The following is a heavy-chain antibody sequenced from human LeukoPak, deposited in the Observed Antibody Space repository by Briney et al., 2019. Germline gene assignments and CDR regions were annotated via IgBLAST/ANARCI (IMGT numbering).Heavy chain of an antibody. Sequence: PGGSLRLSCAASGFIFKKYWMNWVRQVPGKGLECLANIKEDGSETYYADSVKGRFTISRDNPKNLLFLQINSLRVEDTAVYYCAKGAFDYYDSSGPIDYWGQGTLVTVSS. D-gene: IGHD3-22*01. V-gene: IGHV3-7*01. J-gene: IGHJ4*02. CDR2: IKEDGSET. CDR3: AKGAFDYYDSSGPIDY. CDR1: GFIFKKYW.